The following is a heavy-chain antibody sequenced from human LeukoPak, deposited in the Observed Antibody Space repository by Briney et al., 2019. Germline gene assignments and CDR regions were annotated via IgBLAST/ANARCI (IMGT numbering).Heavy chain of an antibody. V-gene: IGHV1-69*06. CDR3: AREGGFDSSGYDPEFFHH. J-gene: IGHJ1*01. D-gene: IGHD3-22*01. Sequence: SVKVSCKASGGTFSSYASSWVRQAPGQGLEWMGRIIPIFGTVNYAQKFQGRVTITADKSTSTAYMDLSSLSDEDTAVYYCAREGGFDSSGYDPEFFHHWGQGTLVTVSS. CDR1: GGTFSSYA. CDR2: IIPIFGTV.